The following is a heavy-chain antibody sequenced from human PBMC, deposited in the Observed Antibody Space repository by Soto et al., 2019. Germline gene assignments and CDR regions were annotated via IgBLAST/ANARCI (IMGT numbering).Heavy chain of an antibody. Sequence: QVQLQESGPGLVKPTQTLSLTCTVSVGSIISGGYYWSWTLQHPGKGLEWIGYIYYSGSTYYNPSLKSQVTISVDTSKNQFSLKLSSVTAADTAVYYCARSVTPWGQGTLVTVSS. V-gene: IGHV4-31*01. D-gene: IGHD3-10*01. J-gene: IGHJ5*02. CDR2: IYYSGST. CDR1: VGSIISGGYY. CDR3: ARSVTP.